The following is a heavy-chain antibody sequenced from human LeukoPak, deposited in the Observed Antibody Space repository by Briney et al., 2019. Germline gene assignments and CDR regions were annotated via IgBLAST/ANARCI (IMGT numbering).Heavy chain of an antibody. CDR3: ARSYRGDDRYFDL. D-gene: IGHD2-21*02. J-gene: IGHJ2*01. CDR1: GGSISSYY. V-gene: IGHV4-59*08. CDR2: IFYSGST. Sequence: TSETLSLTCTVSGGSISSYYWSWIRQSPGKGLEWIGFIFYSGSTNYNPSLKSRVTISVDTSKNQFSLRLSSVTAADTAVYYCARSYRGDDRYFDLWGRGTLVTVSS.